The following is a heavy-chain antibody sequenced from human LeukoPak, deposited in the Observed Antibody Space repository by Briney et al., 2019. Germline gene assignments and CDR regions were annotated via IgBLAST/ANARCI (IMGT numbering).Heavy chain of an antibody. D-gene: IGHD3-22*01. CDR3: ARLLDSGGYYSPLDY. CDR1: GYTFTSYD. CDR2: MNPNSGYT. J-gene: IGHJ4*02. V-gene: IGHV1-8*01. Sequence: ASVKVSCKASGYTFTSYDINWVRQATGQGLGWMGWMNPNSGYTGYAQKFQGRVTMTRNTSINTTYMELSSLTSEDTAVYYCARLLDSGGYYSPLDYWGQGTLVTVSS.